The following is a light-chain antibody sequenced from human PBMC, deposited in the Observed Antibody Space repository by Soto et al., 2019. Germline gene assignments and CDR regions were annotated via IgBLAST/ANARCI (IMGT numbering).Light chain of an antibody. V-gene: IGKV3-15*01. Sequence: ETVMTQSPATLSVSPGESATLSCRATQGIGSNLAWYQQKPGQAPRLLIYDASTRATGIPATFGGSGSGTDFTLTISRLEPEDFAVYYCQQYGSSPRTFGQGTKVDIK. CDR3: QQYGSSPRT. CDR2: DAS. CDR1: QGIGSN. J-gene: IGKJ1*01.